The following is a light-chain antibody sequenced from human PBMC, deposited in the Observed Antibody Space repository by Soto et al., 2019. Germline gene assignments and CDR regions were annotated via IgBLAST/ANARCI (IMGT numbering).Light chain of an antibody. V-gene: IGKV3-11*01. CDR1: QSVSSY. CDR2: DAS. Sequence: VLTHSPATLSLSPGERATLSCRASQSVSSYLAWYQQKPGQAPRLLIYDASNRATGIPARFSGSGSGTDFTLTISSLEPEDFAVYYCQRRSNWPSTFGQGPRLEIK. CDR3: QRRSNWPST. J-gene: IGKJ5*01.